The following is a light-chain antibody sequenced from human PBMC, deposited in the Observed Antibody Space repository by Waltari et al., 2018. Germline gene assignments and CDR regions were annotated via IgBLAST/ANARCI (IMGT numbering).Light chain of an antibody. CDR1: SRDVGNYKR. CDR2: AVS. J-gene: IGLJ2*01. CDR3: SSYAGSSKGV. Sequence: QPALTQPASVSGSPGQSIPIPCTGPSRDVGNYKRVSWYQQHPGKAPKLMIYAVSKRPSGVSDRFSGSKSGDMASLTISGLQPEDEAEYFCSSYAGSSKGVFGGGTKVTVL. V-gene: IGLV2-23*02.